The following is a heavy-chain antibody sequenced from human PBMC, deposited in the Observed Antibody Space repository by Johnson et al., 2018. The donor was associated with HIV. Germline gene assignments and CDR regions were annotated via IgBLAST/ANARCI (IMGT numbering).Heavy chain of an antibody. CDR1: GFTFSDYY. Sequence: MQLVESGGGLVKPGGSLRLSCAASGFTFSDYYMSWIRQAPGKGLEWVSVIYSGGSTYYAASVKGRCTISRDNSKNTLYLQLNSLRAEDTAVYYCARDDTMMRGFDIWGQGTMVTVSS. CDR2: IYSGGST. V-gene: IGHV3-66*01. J-gene: IGHJ3*02. CDR3: ARDDTMMRGFDI. D-gene: IGHD3-22*01.